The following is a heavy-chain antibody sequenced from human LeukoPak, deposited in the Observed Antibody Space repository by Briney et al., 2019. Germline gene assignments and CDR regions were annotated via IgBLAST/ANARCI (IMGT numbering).Heavy chain of an antibody. CDR1: GFTFSSYS. J-gene: IGHJ4*02. V-gene: IGHV3-21*01. D-gene: IGHD3-16*01. CDR3: ARGGYGYNFDY. CDR2: ISSGSSYI. Sequence: PGGSLRLSCAASGFTFSSYSMIWVRQAPGKGLEWVSSISSGSSYIYYADSLKGRFTISRDNAKNSLYLQMNSLRAEDTAVYYCARGGYGYNFDYWGQGTLVTVSS.